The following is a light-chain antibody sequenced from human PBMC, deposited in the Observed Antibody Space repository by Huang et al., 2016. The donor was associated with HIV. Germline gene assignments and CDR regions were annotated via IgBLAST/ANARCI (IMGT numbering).Light chain of an antibody. V-gene: IGKV3-15*01. J-gene: IGKJ4*01. CDR3: QQYNDWPPLT. CDR2: GAS. Sequence: EIEMTQSPATLSVSPGERATLSCRARQSVNTDLAWYQKKKGQAPRLLIYGASTRATGIQAKFNGTGSGTEFSLTISNLQSEDFAVYYCQQYNDWPPLTFGGGTEVEL. CDR1: QSVNTD.